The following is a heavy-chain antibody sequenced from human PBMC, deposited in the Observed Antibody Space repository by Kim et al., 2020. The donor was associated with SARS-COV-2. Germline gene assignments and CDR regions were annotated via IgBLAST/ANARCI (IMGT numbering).Heavy chain of an antibody. J-gene: IGHJ4*02. CDR2: IIPIFGTA. CDR1: GDTFSSYA. V-gene: IGHV1-69*13. Sequence: SVKVSCKASGDTFSSYAISWVRQAPGQGLEWMGGIIPIFGTANYAQKFQGRVTITADESTSTAYMELSSLRSEDTAVYYCARDKGDILTGYYFDYWGQGTLVTVSS. CDR3: ARDKGDILTGYYFDY. D-gene: IGHD3-9*01.